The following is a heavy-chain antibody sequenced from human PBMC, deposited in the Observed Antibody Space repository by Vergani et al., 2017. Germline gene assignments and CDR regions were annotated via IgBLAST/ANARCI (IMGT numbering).Heavy chain of an antibody. CDR3: ARVVTTRNHLYYYYYGMDV. CDR2: IYYSGST. CDR1: GGSISSGDYY. V-gene: IGHV4-30-4*01. Sequence: QVQLQESGPGLVKPSQTLSLTCTVSGGSISSGDYYWSWIRQPPGKGLEWVGFIYYSGSTYYNPSLKSRVTISVDTSKNQFSLKLSSVTAADTAVYYCARVVTTRNHLYYYYYGMDVWGQGP. J-gene: IGHJ6*02. D-gene: IGHD4-11*01.